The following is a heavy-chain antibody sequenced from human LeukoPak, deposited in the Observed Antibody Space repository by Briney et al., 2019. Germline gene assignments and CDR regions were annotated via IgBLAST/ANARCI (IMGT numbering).Heavy chain of an antibody. Sequence: PSETLSLTCTVSGGSISSGSYYWGWIRQPPGKGLEWIGSIFYSGSSYYNPSLQSRVSISVDTSKNQFSLKLSSVTAADTAVYYCARDWGVGRGQSFGVAPLFDYWGQGTLVTVSS. CDR3: ARDWGVGRGQSFGVAPLFDY. CDR1: GGSISSGSYY. J-gene: IGHJ4*02. V-gene: IGHV4-39*07. CDR2: IFYSGSS. D-gene: IGHD3-3*01.